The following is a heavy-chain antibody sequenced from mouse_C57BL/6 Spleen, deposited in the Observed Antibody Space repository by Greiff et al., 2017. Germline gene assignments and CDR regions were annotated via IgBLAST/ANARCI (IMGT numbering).Heavy chain of an antibody. D-gene: IGHD1-1*01. Sequence: EVKLMESGGGLVKPGGSLKLSCAASGFTFSDYGMHWVSQAPEKGLEWVAYISSGSSTISYANTVKGRFTISRDNAKNTLFLQMTSRMSEDTAMYYCARYYGSSYVNCFDYWGQGTTLTVSS. CDR2: ISSGSSTI. CDR1: GFTFSDYG. V-gene: IGHV5-17*01. J-gene: IGHJ2*01. CDR3: ARYYGSSYVNCFDY.